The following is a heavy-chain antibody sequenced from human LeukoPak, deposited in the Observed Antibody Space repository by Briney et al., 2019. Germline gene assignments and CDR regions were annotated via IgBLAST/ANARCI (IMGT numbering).Heavy chain of an antibody. CDR2: ISGSGGST. CDR3: AMPDYYDSSGTSIDY. D-gene: IGHD3-22*01. CDR1: EFTFSSYG. J-gene: IGHJ4*02. V-gene: IGHV3-23*01. Sequence: GGSLRLSCAASEFTFSSYGMSWVRQAPGKGLEWVSAISGSGGSTYYADSVKGRFTISRDNSKNTLYLQMNSLRAEDTAVHYCAMPDYYDSSGTSIDYWGQGTLVTVSS.